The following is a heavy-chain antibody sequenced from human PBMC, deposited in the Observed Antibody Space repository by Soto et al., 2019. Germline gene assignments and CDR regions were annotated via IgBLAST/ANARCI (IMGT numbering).Heavy chain of an antibody. J-gene: IGHJ6*02. CDR1: GYTFTSYG. CDR2: ISAYNGNT. V-gene: IGHV1-18*01. D-gene: IGHD3-16*01. CDR3: ARDPYDYVWGRLSYYYYGMDV. Sequence: QVQLVQSGAEVKKPGASVKVSCKASGYTFTSYGISWVRQAPGQGLEWMGWISAYNGNTNYAQKLQGRVTMTTDTSTSTAYMELRSLRSDDTAVYYCARDPYDYVWGRLSYYYYGMDVWGQGTTVTVSS.